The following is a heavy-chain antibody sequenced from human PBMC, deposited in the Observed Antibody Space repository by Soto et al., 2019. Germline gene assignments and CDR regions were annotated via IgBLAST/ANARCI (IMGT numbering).Heavy chain of an antibody. CDR1: VFTFSSYG. J-gene: IGHJ4*02. CDR3: AKFDLASRDNIAVAAIDY. D-gene: IGHD6-19*01. V-gene: IGHV3-30*18. CDR2: ISYDGSNK. Sequence: GWSLRLSCSASVFTFSSYGMHWFRQAPGKGLEWVAVISYDGSNKYYADSVKGRFTISRDNSKNTLYLQMNSLRAEDTAVYYCAKFDLASRDNIAVAAIDYWGQGTLVTVSS.